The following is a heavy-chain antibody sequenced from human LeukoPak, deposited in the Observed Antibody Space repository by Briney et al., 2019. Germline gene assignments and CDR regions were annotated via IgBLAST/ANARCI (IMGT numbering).Heavy chain of an antibody. D-gene: IGHD6-13*01. CDR2: ISGSSSYI. J-gene: IGHJ6*04. CDR1: GFTFSSYS. Sequence: GGSLRLSCAASGFTFSSYSMNWVRQAPGKGLEWVSSISGSSSYIYYADSVKGRFTISRDNAKNSLYLQMNSLRAEDTAVYYCARDNTLGSSWYGDEVGYYYGMDVWGKGTTVTVSS. CDR3: ARDNTLGSSWYGDEVGYYYGMDV. V-gene: IGHV3-21*01.